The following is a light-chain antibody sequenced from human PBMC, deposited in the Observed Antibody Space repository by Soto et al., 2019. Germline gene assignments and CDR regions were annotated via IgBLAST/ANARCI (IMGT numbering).Light chain of an antibody. J-gene: IGLJ1*01. CDR2: EVS. CDR3: SSHAGSIHFYV. Sequence: QSVLTQPPSASVSPGQSVTISCTGTSSDVGAYNFVSWYQQHPGKAPKLIISEVSKRPSGVPDRFSGSKSGNTASLTVSGLQAEDEADYYCSSHAGSIHFYVFGTGTKVTVL. V-gene: IGLV2-8*01. CDR1: SSDVGAYNF.